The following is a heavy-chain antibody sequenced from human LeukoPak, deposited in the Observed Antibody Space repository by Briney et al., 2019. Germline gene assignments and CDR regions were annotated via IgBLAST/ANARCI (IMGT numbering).Heavy chain of an antibody. V-gene: IGHV4-34*01. Sequence: GSLRLSCAASGFTFSSYAMSWVRQPPGKGLEWSGEINHSGSTNYNPSLKSRVTISVDTSKNQFSLKLSSVTAADTAVYYCAREAVAGTTHFDYWGQGTLVTVSS. CDR1: GFTFSSYA. CDR2: INHSGST. CDR3: AREAVAGTTHFDY. J-gene: IGHJ4*02. D-gene: IGHD6-19*01.